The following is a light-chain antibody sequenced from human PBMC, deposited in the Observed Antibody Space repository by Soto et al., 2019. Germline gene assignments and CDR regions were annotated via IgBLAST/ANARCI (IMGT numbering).Light chain of an antibody. CDR3: QSYDSRLGGSV. CDR1: SSNIGTGYA. V-gene: IGLV1-40*01. Sequence: QSVLTQPPSVSGAPGQRVTISCTGRSSNIGTGYAVHWYQKFPGTAPKLLIYGNSNRPSGVPDRFSGSQSGALASLAITGLQADDEADYYCQSYDSRLGGSVFGTGTKVTVL. J-gene: IGLJ1*01. CDR2: GNS.